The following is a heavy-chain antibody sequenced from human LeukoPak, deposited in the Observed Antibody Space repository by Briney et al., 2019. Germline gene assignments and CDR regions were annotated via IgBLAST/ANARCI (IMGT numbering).Heavy chain of an antibody. Sequence: SVKVSCKASGYTFTGYYMHWVRQAPGQGLEWMGGIIPIFGTANYAQKFQGRVTITADKSTSTAYMELSSLRSEDTAMYYCARAALSAGYFDYWGQGTLVTVSS. V-gene: IGHV1-69*06. CDR3: ARAALSAGYFDY. CDR1: GYTFTGYY. D-gene: IGHD3-3*01. J-gene: IGHJ4*02. CDR2: IIPIFGTA.